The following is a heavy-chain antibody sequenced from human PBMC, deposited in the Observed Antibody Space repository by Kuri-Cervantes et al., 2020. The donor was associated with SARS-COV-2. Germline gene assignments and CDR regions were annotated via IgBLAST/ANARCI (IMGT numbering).Heavy chain of an antibody. J-gene: IGHJ4*02. Sequence: GESLKISCAASGFTFSSYSMNWVRQAPGKGLEWVPYISSSSSTIYYADSVKGRFTISRDNAKNSLYLQMNSLRAEDTAVYYCAKGYCTSTSCYRFDYWGQGTLVTVSS. V-gene: IGHV3-48*04. CDR2: ISSSSSTI. D-gene: IGHD2-2*01. CDR1: GFTFSSYS. CDR3: AKGYCTSTSCYRFDY.